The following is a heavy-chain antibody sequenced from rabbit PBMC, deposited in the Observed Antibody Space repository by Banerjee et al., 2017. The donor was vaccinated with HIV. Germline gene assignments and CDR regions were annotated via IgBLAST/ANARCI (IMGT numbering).Heavy chain of an antibody. CDR1: GFSFSSSYC. Sequence: QEQLEESGGGLVKPEGSLKLSCTASGFSFSSSYCMCWVRQAPGKGLEWIACIYAGSGSTYYASWAKGRFTISKTSSTTVTLQMTSLTAADTATYFCARDLGGSSDLWGPGTLVTVS. D-gene: IGHD8-1*01. CDR3: ARDLGGSSDL. J-gene: IGHJ4*01. CDR2: IYAGSGST. V-gene: IGHV1S45*01.